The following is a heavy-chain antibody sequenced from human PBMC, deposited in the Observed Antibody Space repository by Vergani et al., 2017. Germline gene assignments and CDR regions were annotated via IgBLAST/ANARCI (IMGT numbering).Heavy chain of an antibody. J-gene: IGHJ4*02. CDR3: AKDVAIVVVPAAIGFGY. Sequence: EVQLLESGGSLKQPGGSLRLSCAASGFTFSSYAMSWVRQAPGKGLEWVSAISGSGGSTYYADSVKGRFTISRDNSKNTLYLQMNSLRAEDTAVYYCAKDVAIVVVPAAIGFGYWGQGTLVTVSS. V-gene: IGHV3-23*01. CDR2: ISGSGGST. D-gene: IGHD2-2*01. CDR1: GFTFSSYA.